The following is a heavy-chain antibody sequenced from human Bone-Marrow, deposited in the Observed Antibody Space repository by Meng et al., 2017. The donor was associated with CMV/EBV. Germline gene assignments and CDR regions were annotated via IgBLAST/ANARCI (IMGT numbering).Heavy chain of an antibody. CDR3: ARTYYYDSSGYYYSLGLFDY. D-gene: IGHD3-22*01. Sequence: GGSLRPSCKGSGYSLTSYWIGWVRQMPGKGLEWMGIIYPGDSDTRYSPSFQGQVTISADKSISAAFLQWSSLKASDTAMYYCARTYYYDSSGYYYSLGLFDYWGQGTLVTVSS. CDR1: GYSLTSYW. J-gene: IGHJ4*02. V-gene: IGHV5-51*01. CDR2: IYPGDSDT.